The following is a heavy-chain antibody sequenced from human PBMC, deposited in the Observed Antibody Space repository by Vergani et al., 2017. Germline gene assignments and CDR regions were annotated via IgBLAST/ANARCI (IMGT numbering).Heavy chain of an antibody. Sequence: EVQLVESGGGLVQPGRSLRLSCAASGFTFDDYAMHWVRQAPGKGLEWVSGISWNSGSIGYADSVKGRFTISRDNAKNSLYLQMNSLRAEDTALYYCAKARGLLAVAVDCADYWGQGTLVTVSS. J-gene: IGHJ4*02. V-gene: IGHV3-9*01. CDR3: AKARGLLAVAVDCADY. CDR1: GFTFDDYA. CDR2: ISWNSGSI. D-gene: IGHD6-19*01.